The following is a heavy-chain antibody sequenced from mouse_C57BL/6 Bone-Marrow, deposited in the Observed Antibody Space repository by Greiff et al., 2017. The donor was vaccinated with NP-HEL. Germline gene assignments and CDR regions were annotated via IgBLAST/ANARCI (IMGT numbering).Heavy chain of an antibody. CDR2: IWSGGST. CDR3: ARPYYLYYYAMDY. CDR1: GFSLTSYG. J-gene: IGHJ4*01. D-gene: IGHD2-10*01. Sequence: VKLMESGPGLVQPSQSLSITCTVSGFSLTSYGVHWVRQSPGKGLEWLGVIWSGGSTDYNAAFISRLSISKDNSKSQVFFKMNSLQADDTAIYYCARPYYLYYYAMDYWGQGTSVTVSS. V-gene: IGHV2-2*01.